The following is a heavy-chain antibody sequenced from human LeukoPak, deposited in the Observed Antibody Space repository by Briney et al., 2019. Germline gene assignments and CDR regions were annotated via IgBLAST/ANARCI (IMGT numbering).Heavy chain of an antibody. D-gene: IGHD6-19*01. J-gene: IGHJ4*02. Sequence: GSLRLSCAASGFALSSYSMNWVRQAPGKGLEWVSYITSSGGIIYYADSVKGRFTISRDNAKNSLYLQMNSLRAEDTAVYYCARVRGSGWYFGYWGQGALVTVSS. V-gene: IGHV3-48*01. CDR3: ARVRGSGWYFGY. CDR2: ITSSGGII. CDR1: GFALSSYS.